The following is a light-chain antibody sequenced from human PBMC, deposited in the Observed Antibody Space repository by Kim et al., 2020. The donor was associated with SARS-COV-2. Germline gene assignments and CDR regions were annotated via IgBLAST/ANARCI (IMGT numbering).Light chain of an antibody. CDR3: QQRSNRIT. J-gene: IGKJ5*01. V-gene: IGKV3-11*01. Sequence: EIVLTQSPATLSLSPGERATLSCRASQSVSSYLAWYQQKPGQAPRLLIYEASNRATGIPARFSGSGSGTDFTLTISSLEPEDFAVYYCQQRSNRITFGQGTRLEIK. CDR1: QSVSSY. CDR2: EAS.